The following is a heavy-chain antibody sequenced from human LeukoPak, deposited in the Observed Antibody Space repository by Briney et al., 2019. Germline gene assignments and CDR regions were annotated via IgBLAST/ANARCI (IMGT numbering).Heavy chain of an antibody. V-gene: IGHV1-69*13. CDR2: IIPIFGTA. CDR1: GGTFSSYA. Sequence: SVKVSCKASGGTFSSYAISWVRQAPGQGLEWMGGIIPIFGTANYAQKFQGRVTITADESTSTAYMELSSLRSEDTAVYYCAREVPYDSSGYHQWCFDYWGQGTLVTVSS. D-gene: IGHD3-22*01. J-gene: IGHJ4*02. CDR3: AREVPYDSSGYHQWCFDY.